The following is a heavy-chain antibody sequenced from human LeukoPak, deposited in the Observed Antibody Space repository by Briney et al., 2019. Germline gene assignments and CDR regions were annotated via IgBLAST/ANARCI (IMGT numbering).Heavy chain of an antibody. CDR1: GFTFSSYA. CDR2: ISYDGSNK. V-gene: IGHV3-30*04. Sequence: GRSLRLSCAASGFTFSSYAMHWVRQAPGKGLEWVAVISYDGSNKYYADSVKGRFTISRDNSENTLYLQMNSLRAEDTAVYYCARLFGYGSGSYYNATPFDYWGQGTLVTVSS. J-gene: IGHJ4*02. CDR3: ARLFGYGSGSYYNATPFDY. D-gene: IGHD3-10*01.